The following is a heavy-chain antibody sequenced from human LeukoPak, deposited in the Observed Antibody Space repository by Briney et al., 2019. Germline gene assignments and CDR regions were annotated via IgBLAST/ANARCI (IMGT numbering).Heavy chain of an antibody. Sequence: GGSLRLSCAASGFTFSDYWMHWVRQAPGKGLVWVSGISGSGGGTYYADSVKGRFTISRDNSKSTLYLQMNSLRAEDTAVYYCAKDLPTLTYYFDYWGQGTLVTVSS. CDR2: ISGSGGGT. V-gene: IGHV3-23*01. J-gene: IGHJ4*02. CDR3: AKDLPTLTYYFDY. CDR1: GFTFSDYW.